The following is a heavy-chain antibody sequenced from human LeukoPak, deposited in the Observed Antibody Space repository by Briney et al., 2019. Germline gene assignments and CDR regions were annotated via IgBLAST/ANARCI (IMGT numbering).Heavy chain of an antibody. CDR3: AIVGPYWNYDY. Sequence: PGGSLRLSCAASGFTVGSSYMSWVRQTPGKGLEWVSAISTGGTTYYADSVKGRFTISRDNSKNTVYLQMNNLRAEDTAIYSCAIVGPYWNYDYWGQGTLVTVSS. J-gene: IGHJ4*02. CDR1: GFTVGSSY. V-gene: IGHV3-53*01. CDR2: ISTGGTT. D-gene: IGHD1-7*01.